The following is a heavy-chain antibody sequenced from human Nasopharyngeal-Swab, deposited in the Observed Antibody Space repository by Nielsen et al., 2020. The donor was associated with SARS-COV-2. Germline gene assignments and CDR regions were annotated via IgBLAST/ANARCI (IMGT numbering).Heavy chain of an antibody. CDR1: GFTFSAYN. CDR3: ARAPDSSTYGLRY. V-gene: IGHV3-48*02. Sequence: GGSLRLPCAASGFTFSAYNINWVRQAPGKGLEWVSYISRRSDTIYYADSVKGRFTISRDNVKNSLYLQMNSLRDEDTAVYYCARAPDSSTYGLRYWGLGTLVTVSS. D-gene: IGHD3-10*01. J-gene: IGHJ4*02. CDR2: ISRRSDTI.